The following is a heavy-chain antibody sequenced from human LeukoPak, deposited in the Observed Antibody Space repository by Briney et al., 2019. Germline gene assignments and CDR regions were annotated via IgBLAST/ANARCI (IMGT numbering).Heavy chain of an antibody. V-gene: IGHV3-30-3*01. CDR1: GFTFSSYA. CDR2: ISFDGSNK. Sequence: GGSLRLSCAASGFTFSSYAMHWVRQAPGKGLEWVAVISFDGSNKYYADSVKGRFTISRDNSKNTLYLQMNSQRTEDTALYYCARSRDDSNGYPSHFDYWGQGTLVTVSS. D-gene: IGHD3-22*01. CDR3: ARSRDDSNGYPSHFDY. J-gene: IGHJ4*02.